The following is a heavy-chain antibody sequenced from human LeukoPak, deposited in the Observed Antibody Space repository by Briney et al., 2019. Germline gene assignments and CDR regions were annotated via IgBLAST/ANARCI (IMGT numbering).Heavy chain of an antibody. CDR3: ARDWGSDEAIDY. CDR2: IWHDGRNK. Sequence: GGSLRLSCAASGFTFSSYGIHWVRQAPGKGPEWVAVIWHDGRNKYYADSVKGQFTISRDNSKNTVLLQMNSLRAEDTAIYYCARDWGSDEAIDYWGQGTLVTVSS. CDR1: GFTFSSYG. V-gene: IGHV3-33*01. D-gene: IGHD2-21*02. J-gene: IGHJ4*02.